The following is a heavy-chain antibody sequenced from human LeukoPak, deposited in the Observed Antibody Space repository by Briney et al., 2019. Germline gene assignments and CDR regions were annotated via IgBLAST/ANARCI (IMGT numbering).Heavy chain of an antibody. V-gene: IGHV4-61*02. Sequence: PSQTLSLTCTVSGGSISSGSYYWSWIRQPAGKGLEWIGRIYTSGSTNYNPSLKSRVTISVDTSKNQFSLKLSSVTAADTAVYYCARERGGYGSGSPGYYYYYYMDVWGKGTTVTISS. D-gene: IGHD3-10*01. CDR1: GGSISSGSYY. CDR2: IYTSGST. J-gene: IGHJ6*03. CDR3: ARERGGYGSGSPGYYYYYYMDV.